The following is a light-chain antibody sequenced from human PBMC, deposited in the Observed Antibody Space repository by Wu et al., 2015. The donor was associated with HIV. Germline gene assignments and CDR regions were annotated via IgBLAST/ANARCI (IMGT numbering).Light chain of an antibody. CDR3: QQYGSSLPL. CDR2: GAS. Sequence: EIVLTQSPGTLSLSPGERATLSCRASQSVSSSYLAWYQQKPGQAPRLLIYGASSRATGIPDRFSGSGSGTDFTLTISRLEPEDFAVYYCQQYGSSLPLFGPGDQSGYQT. CDR1: QSVSSSY. V-gene: IGKV3-20*01. J-gene: IGKJ3*01.